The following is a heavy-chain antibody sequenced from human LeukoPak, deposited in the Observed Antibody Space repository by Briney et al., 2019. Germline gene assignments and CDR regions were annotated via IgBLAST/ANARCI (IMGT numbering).Heavy chain of an antibody. D-gene: IGHD6-19*01. CDR2: IYYSGST. J-gene: IGHJ3*02. Sequence: SETLSLTCTVSGGSLGSSSYYWGWIRQPPGKGLEWIGSIYYSGSTYYNPSLKSRVTISVDTSKNQFSLKLSSVTAADTAVYYAIAVAGKNAFDIWGQGTMVTVSS. CDR3: IAVAGKNAFDI. V-gene: IGHV4-39*01. CDR1: GGSLGSSSYY.